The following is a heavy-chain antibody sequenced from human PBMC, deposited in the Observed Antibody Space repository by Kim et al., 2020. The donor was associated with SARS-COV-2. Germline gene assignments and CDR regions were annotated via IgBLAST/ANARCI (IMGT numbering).Heavy chain of an antibody. J-gene: IGHJ4*02. CDR3: ARRLLGSGYRQFDY. V-gene: IGHV4-39*01. D-gene: IGHD3-3*01. Sequence: PSPTSRVTKSVETSKNQFSLKLSSVTAADTAVYYCARRLLGSGYRQFDYWGQGTLVTVSS.